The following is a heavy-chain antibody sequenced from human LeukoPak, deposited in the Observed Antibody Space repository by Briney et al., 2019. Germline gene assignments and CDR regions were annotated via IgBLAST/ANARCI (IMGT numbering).Heavy chain of an antibody. CDR1: GGYISSSSYY. Sequence: PSETLSLTCTVSGGYISSSSYYWAWIRQPSGRGPEWIGSIYYSGSTYYNPSLKSRVTIFLDTPKNQFSLKLASVTAADTAVYYCARRRYYDSTGYLDWGQGTLVTVSS. CDR3: ARRRYYDSTGYLD. V-gene: IGHV4-39*01. CDR2: IYYSGST. D-gene: IGHD3-22*01. J-gene: IGHJ1*01.